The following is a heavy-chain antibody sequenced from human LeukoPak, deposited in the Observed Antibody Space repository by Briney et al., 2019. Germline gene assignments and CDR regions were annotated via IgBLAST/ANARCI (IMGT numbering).Heavy chain of an antibody. CDR2: ISGSGGST. J-gene: IGHJ4*02. CDR1: GFTFSSYA. CDR3: AKDRARKATVTADY. D-gene: IGHD4-17*01. Sequence: PGGSLRLSCAASGFTFSSYAMSWVRQAPGKGLEGVSAISGSGGSTYYADSVKGRFTISRDNSKKTLYLQMNSLRAEDTAVYYCAKDRARKATVTADYWGQGTLVTVSS. V-gene: IGHV3-23*01.